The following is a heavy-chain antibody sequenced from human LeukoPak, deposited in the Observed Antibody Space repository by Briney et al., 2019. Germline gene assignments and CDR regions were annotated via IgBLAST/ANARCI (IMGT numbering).Heavy chain of an antibody. CDR2: ISSNGGST. V-gene: IGHV3-64*01. Sequence: GGSLRLSCAASGFTFSSYAMHWVRQAPGKGLEYVSAISSNGGSTYYANSVKGRFTISRDNSKNTLYLQMGSLRAEDMAVYYCARHAIPLDCSGGSCYSEDYYYYMDVWGKGTTVTVSS. J-gene: IGHJ6*03. CDR1: GFTFSSYA. D-gene: IGHD2-15*01. CDR3: ARHAIPLDCSGGSCYSEDYYYYMDV.